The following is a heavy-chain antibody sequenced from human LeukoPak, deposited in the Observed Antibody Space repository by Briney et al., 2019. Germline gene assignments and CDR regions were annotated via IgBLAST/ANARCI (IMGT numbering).Heavy chain of an antibody. CDR3: ASGDYYGSGSYYNPHDY. Sequence: SETLSLTCTVSGGSISSSNYYWGWIRQPPGKGLEWIGIIYYSGSTYYNPSLKSRVTISVDTSKNQFSLKLSSVTAADTAVYYCASGDYYGSGSYYNPHDYWGQGTLVTVSS. CDR2: IYYSGST. J-gene: IGHJ4*02. CDR1: GGSISSSNYY. D-gene: IGHD3-10*01. V-gene: IGHV4-39*07.